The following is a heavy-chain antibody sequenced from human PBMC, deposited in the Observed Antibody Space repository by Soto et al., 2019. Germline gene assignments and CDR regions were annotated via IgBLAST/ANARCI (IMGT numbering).Heavy chain of an antibody. D-gene: IGHD5-12*01. CDR1: GGTFSGYT. V-gene: IGHV1-69*04. J-gene: IGHJ4*02. CDR2: IIPILGIA. Sequence: GDAVKVSCKASGGTFSGYTISWVRQAPGQGLEWMGRIIPILGIANYAQKFQGRVTITADKSTSTAYMELSSLRSEDTAVYYCARDDRDLGGYDYQHYWGQGTLVTVSS. CDR3: ARDDRDLGGYDYQHY.